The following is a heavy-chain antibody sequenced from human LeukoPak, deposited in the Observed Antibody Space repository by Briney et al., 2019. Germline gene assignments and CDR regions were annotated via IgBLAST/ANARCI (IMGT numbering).Heavy chain of an antibody. CDR3: ARPLGCHSIACPSDAFDI. V-gene: IGHV4-39*01. CDR1: GGPISSSSYY. D-gene: IGHD4-11*01. CDR2: IYYSGST. Sequence: NPSETLSLTCTVSGGPISSSSYYWGWIRQPPGKGLEWIVNIYYSGSTYYNPSLKSRITISVDTSKHQFSLRLTSATAADTAVYYCARPLGCHSIACPSDAFDIWGQGTMVTVSS. J-gene: IGHJ3*02.